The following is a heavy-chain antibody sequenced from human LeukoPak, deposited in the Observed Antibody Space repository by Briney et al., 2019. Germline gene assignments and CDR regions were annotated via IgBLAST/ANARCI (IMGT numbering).Heavy chain of an antibody. Sequence: SETLSLTCTVSGGSISSSSYYWGWIRQPPGKGLEWIASIYYSGSTYYNPSLKSRVTMSVDTSKNQFSLKLSSVTAADTAMYYCARQTNMVTMYYFDQWGQGTLVTVSS. V-gene: IGHV4-39*01. CDR2: IYYSGST. CDR1: GGSISSSSYY. D-gene: IGHD2-21*02. J-gene: IGHJ4*02. CDR3: ARQTNMVTMYYFDQ.